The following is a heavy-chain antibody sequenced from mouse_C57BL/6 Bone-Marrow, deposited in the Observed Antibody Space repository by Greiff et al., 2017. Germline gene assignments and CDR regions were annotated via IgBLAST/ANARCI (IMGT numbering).Heavy chain of an antibody. D-gene: IGHD1-1*01. J-gene: IGHJ4*01. CDR2: IYPGDGDP. Sequence: QVQLKESGAELVKPGASVKISCKASGYAFSSYWMNWVKQRPGKGLEWIGQIYPGDGDPNYNGQFKGKDTLTADKSSSTAYMQLSSLTSGGFAVYVCARCPSTVGATKPIDYWGQGTTVTVSS. CDR1: GYAFSSYW. V-gene: IGHV1-80*01. CDR3: ARCPSTVGATKPIDY.